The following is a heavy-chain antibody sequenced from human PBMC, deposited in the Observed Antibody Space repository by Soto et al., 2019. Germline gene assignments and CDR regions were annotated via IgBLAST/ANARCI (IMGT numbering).Heavy chain of an antibody. Sequence: GGSLRLSCAASGFTFSSYVMSWVRQAPGKGLEWVSAISGSGGNTYYADSVKGRFTISRDNSKNTLFLQMNSLRAEDTALYFCAKEMGDYYDSSGSWFDPWGQGTLVTSPQ. V-gene: IGHV3-23*01. CDR2: ISGSGGNT. J-gene: IGHJ5*02. D-gene: IGHD3-22*01. CDR3: AKEMGDYYDSSGSWFDP. CDR1: GFTFSSYV.